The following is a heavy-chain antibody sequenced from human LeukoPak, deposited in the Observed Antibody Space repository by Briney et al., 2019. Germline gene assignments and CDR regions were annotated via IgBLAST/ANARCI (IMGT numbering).Heavy chain of an antibody. CDR1: GFIFSDYY. Sequence: GGSLRLSCAASGFIFSDYYMSWIRQAPGKGLEWVGRVKSRTHGGTTDYAAPVKGRFTISRDDSRDTLYLQMNSLKTEDTAVYYCTTSYHPGIDYWGQGTLVTVSS. J-gene: IGHJ4*02. CDR2: VKSRTHGGTT. CDR3: TTSYHPGIDY. D-gene: IGHD1-14*01. V-gene: IGHV3-15*01.